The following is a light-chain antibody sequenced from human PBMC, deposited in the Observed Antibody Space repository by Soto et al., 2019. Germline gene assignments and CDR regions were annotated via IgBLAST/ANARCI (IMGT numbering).Light chain of an antibody. CDR2: AAA. V-gene: IGKV1-12*01. Sequence: DIQLDQSPSSVSASVGDRVTVTCRASQSVASRLAWYQQKPGKAPKLLIYAAAKLQTGVPSRFSGTGSETDFTLTINSLQPEDLATYYCQQASSFPWTFGQGTRVDVK. J-gene: IGKJ1*01. CDR1: QSVASR. CDR3: QQASSFPWT.